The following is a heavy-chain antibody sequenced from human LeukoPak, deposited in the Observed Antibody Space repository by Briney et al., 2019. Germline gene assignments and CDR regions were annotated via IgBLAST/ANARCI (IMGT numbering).Heavy chain of an antibody. Sequence: AETLSLTCTVSGGSIFIYYWSWIRQSPGKGLEWIGHIYYSGSTKYNPSLERRGTISVNTSKNQFSLMLSSVIAAEAAVYYCARFSYPDAFDLWGQGKMVTISS. CDR2: IYYSGST. J-gene: IGHJ3*01. V-gene: IGHV4-59*01. CDR3: ARFSYPDAFDL. D-gene: IGHD3-10*01. CDR1: GGSIFIYY.